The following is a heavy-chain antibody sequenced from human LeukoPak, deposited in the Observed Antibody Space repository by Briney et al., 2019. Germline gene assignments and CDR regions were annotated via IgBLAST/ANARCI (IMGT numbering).Heavy chain of an antibody. CDR1: GFTFSTYW. CDR2: INSDESIT. J-gene: IGHJ4*02. V-gene: IGHV3-74*01. CDR3: ARTIYNSAWYYFDY. Sequence: PGGSLRLSCAASGFTFSTYWMHWVRQAPGKGLVWVSRINSDESITTYADSVKGRFTISRDNAKNTLYLQMNSLRAEDTAVYYCARTIYNSAWYYFDYWGQGTLVTVSS. D-gene: IGHD6-19*01.